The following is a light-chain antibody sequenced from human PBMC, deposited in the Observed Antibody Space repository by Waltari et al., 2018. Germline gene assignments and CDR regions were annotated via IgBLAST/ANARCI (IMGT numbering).Light chain of an antibody. V-gene: IGKV3-15*01. CDR3: QQYNEWPRT. Sequence: EVVLTQSPATLSVSPGERATHSCRASQNVNYYLAWHQPKDGQAPRLLIYGASTRATGIPDRFSGSGSGTEFTLSISSLQSEDFAIYYCQQYNEWPRTFGQGTRVEI. J-gene: IGKJ1*01. CDR2: GAS. CDR1: QNVNYY.